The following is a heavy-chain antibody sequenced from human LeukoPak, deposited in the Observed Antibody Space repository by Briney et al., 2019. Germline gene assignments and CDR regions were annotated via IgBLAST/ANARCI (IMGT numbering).Heavy chain of an antibody. V-gene: IGHV3-23*01. CDR2: INGGGNTT. D-gene: IGHD6-19*01. CDR1: GFAFSSFA. CDR3: TKELHVAVAVADYYYFYMDV. J-gene: IGHJ6*03. Sequence: GGSPRLSCAASGFAFSSFAMGWVRQSPGKGLEWLSTINGGGNTTFYADSVKGRFTISRDNSKNTLYLHMDGLRPDDTAIYYCTKELHVAVAVADYYYFYMDVWGRGTAVSVSS.